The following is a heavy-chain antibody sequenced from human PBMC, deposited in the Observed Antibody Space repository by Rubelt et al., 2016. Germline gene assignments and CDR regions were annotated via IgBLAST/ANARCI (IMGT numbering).Heavy chain of an antibody. CDR1: GGSFSGYY. CDR3: ASQSSSGWYAFDI. CDR2: INHSGST. Sequence: VQLQQWGAGLLKPSETLSLTCAVYGGSFSGYYWSWIRQPPGKGLEWFGEINHSGSTNYNPSLKRRVTISVDTSKNQFSLKLSSVTAADTAVYYCASQSSSGWYAFDIWGQGTMVTVSS. J-gene: IGHJ3*02. V-gene: IGHV4-34*01. D-gene: IGHD6-19*01.